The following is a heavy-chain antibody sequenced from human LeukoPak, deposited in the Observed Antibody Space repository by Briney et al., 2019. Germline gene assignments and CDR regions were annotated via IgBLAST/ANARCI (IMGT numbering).Heavy chain of an antibody. CDR3: AGRRREGGSSWHIRSRFVP. J-gene: IGHJ5*02. V-gene: IGHV4-59*08. CDR1: GRSIISFQ. Sequence: SETLSLTCTLSGRSIISFQWSWIRHPPEEGRGWIGYMFYRGSNNYNRPLKSRVTISVDTPKNQLSLKLSSVTATDTAVYYCAGRRREGGSSWHIRSRFVPWGQGTLVTVSS. CDR2: MFYRGSN. D-gene: IGHD6-13*01.